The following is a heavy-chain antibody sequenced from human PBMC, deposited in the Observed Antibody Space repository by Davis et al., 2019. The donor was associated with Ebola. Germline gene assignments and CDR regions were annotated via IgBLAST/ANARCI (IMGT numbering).Heavy chain of an antibody. CDR2: ISGSGGST. Sequence: GGSLRLSCAASGFTFGNYALSWVRQPPGKGLEWVSGISGSGGSTSYADSVKGRFTISRDNSKKTLYLQMNSLRAEDTAVYYCAKTAITVTTNDAFDIWGQGTMVTVSS. D-gene: IGHD4-17*01. J-gene: IGHJ3*02. CDR1: GFTFGNYA. CDR3: AKTAITVTTNDAFDI. V-gene: IGHV3-23*01.